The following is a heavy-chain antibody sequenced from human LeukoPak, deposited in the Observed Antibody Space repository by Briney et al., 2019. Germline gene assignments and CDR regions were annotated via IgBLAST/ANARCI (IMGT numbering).Heavy chain of an antibody. V-gene: IGHV3-23*01. J-gene: IGHJ4*02. CDR3: AKDYCSSTSCYEGYFDY. CDR2: ISGSGGST. D-gene: IGHD2-2*01. Sequence: GGSLRLSCAASGFTFSSYAMSWVRQAPGKGLGWVSAISGSGGSTYYADSVKGRFTISRDNSKNTLYLQMNSLRAEDTAVYYCAKDYCSSTSCYEGYFDYWGQGTLVTVSS. CDR1: GFTFSSYA.